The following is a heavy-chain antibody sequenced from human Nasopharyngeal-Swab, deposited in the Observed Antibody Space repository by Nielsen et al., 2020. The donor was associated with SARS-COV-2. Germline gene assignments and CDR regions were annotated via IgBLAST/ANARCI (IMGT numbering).Heavy chain of an antibody. Sequence: SETLSLTCTVSGGSISSSSYYWGWIRQPPGKGLEWIGSIYYSGSTYYNPSLKSRVTISVDTSKNQFSLKLSSVTAADTAVYYCAREPGRYFDWLLTNNWFDPWGQGTLVTVSS. CDR1: GGSISSSSYY. J-gene: IGHJ5*02. V-gene: IGHV4-39*07. D-gene: IGHD3-9*01. CDR3: AREPGRYFDWLLTNNWFDP. CDR2: IYYSGST.